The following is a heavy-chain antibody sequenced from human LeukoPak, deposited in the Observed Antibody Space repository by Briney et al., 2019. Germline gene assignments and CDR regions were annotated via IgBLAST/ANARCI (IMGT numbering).Heavy chain of an antibody. Sequence: ASVKVSCKASGYTFTSHDINWVRQATGQGLEWMGWMSPNSGDTGYAQKFQGRVTITADESTSTAYMELSSLRSEDTAVYYCARDSSDFRNLIPHWGQGTLVTVSS. CDR1: GYTFTSHD. J-gene: IGHJ1*01. CDR2: MSPNSGDT. D-gene: IGHD1-14*01. V-gene: IGHV1-8*01. CDR3: ARDSSDFRNLIPH.